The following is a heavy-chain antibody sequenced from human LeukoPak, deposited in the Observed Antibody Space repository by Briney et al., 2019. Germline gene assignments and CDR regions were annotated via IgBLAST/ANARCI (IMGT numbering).Heavy chain of an antibody. CDR2: IYHSGST. CDR1: GYSISSGYY. CDR3: AREGYSYGYYFDY. J-gene: IGHJ4*02. V-gene: IGHV4-38-2*02. Sequence: PSETLSLTCAVSGYSISSGYYWGWIRQPPGKGLEWIGSIYHSGSTYYNPSLKSRVTISEDTSKNQFSLKLSSVTAADTAVYYCAREGYSYGYYFDYWGQGTLVTVSS. D-gene: IGHD5-18*01.